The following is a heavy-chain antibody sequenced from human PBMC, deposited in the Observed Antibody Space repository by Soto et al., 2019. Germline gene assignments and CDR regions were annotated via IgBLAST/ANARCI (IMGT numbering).Heavy chain of an antibody. CDR3: AREIFPYGMDV. Sequence: QVQLQESGSGLVKPSQTLSLTCAVSGGPISSCGYSWSWIRQPPGRALEWIGNIYPSGSANYSPPLMSRATISLDRSMNQISLKLPSVTAADTAIYYCAREIFPYGMDVWGPGTTVTASS. CDR2: IYPSGSA. V-gene: IGHV4-30-2*01. CDR1: GGPISSCGYS. D-gene: IGHD3-3*01. J-gene: IGHJ6*02.